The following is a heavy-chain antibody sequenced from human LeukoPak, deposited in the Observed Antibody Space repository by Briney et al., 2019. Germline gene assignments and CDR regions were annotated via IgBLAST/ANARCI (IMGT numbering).Heavy chain of an antibody. J-gene: IGHJ4*02. CDR2: ISYDGSNK. CDR3: AKSPSGRSRISRFDY. V-gene: IGHV3-30*18. CDR1: GFTFSSYG. Sequence: PGRSLRLSCAASGFTFSSYGMHWVRQAPDKGLEWVAVISYDGSNKYYADSVNGRFTISRDNSKNTLSLQMNSLRAEDTAVYYCAKSPSGRSRISRFDYWGQGILVTVSS. D-gene: IGHD1-26*01.